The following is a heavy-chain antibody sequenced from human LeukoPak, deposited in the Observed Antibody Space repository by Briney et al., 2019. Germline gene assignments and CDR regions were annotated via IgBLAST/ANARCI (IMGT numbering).Heavy chain of an antibody. CDR3: ARVGRQQLVLGYFQH. J-gene: IGHJ1*01. CDR2: INHSGST. Sequence: SETLSLTCTVSGGSISSYYWSWIRQPPGKGLEWIGEINHSGSTNYNPSLKSRVTISVDTSKNQFSLKLSTVTAADTAVYYCARVGRQQLVLGYFQHWGQGTLVTVSS. D-gene: IGHD6-13*01. CDR1: GGSISSYY. V-gene: IGHV4-34*01.